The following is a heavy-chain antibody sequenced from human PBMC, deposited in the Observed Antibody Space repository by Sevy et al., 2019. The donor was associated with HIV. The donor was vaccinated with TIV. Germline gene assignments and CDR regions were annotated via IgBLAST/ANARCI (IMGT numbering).Heavy chain of an antibody. J-gene: IGHJ6*02. D-gene: IGHD1-26*01. V-gene: IGHV3-30*04. CDR3: ARDTYVALLPYYYGMDV. CDR1: GFTFSSYA. Sequence: GGSLRLSCAASGFTFSSYAMHWVRQAPGKGLEWVAVISYDGSNKYYADSVKGRFTISRDNPKNTLYLQMNSLRAEDTAVYYCARDTYVALLPYYYGMDVWGQGTTVTVSS. CDR2: ISYDGSNK.